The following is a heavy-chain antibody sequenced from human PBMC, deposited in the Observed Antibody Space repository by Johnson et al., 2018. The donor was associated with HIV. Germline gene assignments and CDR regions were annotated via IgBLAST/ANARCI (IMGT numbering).Heavy chain of an antibody. CDR3: ARAINDAFDI. CDR1: GFTFSSYA. V-gene: IGHV3-30*14. CDR2: ISYDGKST. J-gene: IGHJ3*02. Sequence: QVQLVESGGGVVQPGRSLRLSCAASGFTFSSYAMHWVRQAPGKGLEWVAVISYDGKSTYYADSVKGRFTISRDNSKNTLYLQMHSLRAEDTAVYYCARAINDAFDIWGQGTMVTVSP.